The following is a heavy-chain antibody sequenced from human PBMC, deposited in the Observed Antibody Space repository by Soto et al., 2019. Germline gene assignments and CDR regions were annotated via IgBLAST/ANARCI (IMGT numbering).Heavy chain of an antibody. CDR2: IIPIFGTA. Sequence: QVQLVQSGAEVKKPGSSVKVSCKASGGTFSSYAISWVRQAPGQGLEWMGGIIPIFGTANYAQKFQGRVTITADESTSTADMELSSLRSEDTAVYYCARGASGYDFYYYGMDVWGQGTTVTVSS. CDR3: ARGASGYDFYYYGMDV. D-gene: IGHD5-12*01. V-gene: IGHV1-69*12. J-gene: IGHJ6*02. CDR1: GGTFSSYA.